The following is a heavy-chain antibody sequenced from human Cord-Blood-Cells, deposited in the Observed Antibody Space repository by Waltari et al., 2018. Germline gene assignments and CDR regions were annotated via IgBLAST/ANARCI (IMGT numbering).Heavy chain of an antibody. CDR2: IYYSGST. CDR3: AREEYSYGYFDY. D-gene: IGHD5-18*01. CDR1: GGSISSYY. J-gene: IGHJ4*02. V-gene: IGHV4-59*01. Sequence: QVQLQESGPGLVTPSETLSLTCTVSGGSISSYYWSWIRQPPGKGLEWIGYIYYSGSTNYNPSLKSRVTISVDTSKNQFSLKLSSVTAADTAVYYCAREEYSYGYFDYWGQGTLVTVSS.